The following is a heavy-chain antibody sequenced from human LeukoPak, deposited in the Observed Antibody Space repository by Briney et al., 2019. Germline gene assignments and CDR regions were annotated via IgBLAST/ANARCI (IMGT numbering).Heavy chain of an antibody. CDR3: ARCRDDAFDI. D-gene: IGHD3-10*01. J-gene: IGHJ3*02. V-gene: IGHV4-39*01. CDR1: GGSISGSSYY. Sequence: SETLSLTCTVSGGSISGSSYYWGWIRQPPGKGLEWIGSIYYSGSTYYNPSLKSRVTISVDTSKNQFSLKLSSVTAADTAVYYCARCRDDAFDIWGQGTMVTVSS. CDR2: IYYSGST.